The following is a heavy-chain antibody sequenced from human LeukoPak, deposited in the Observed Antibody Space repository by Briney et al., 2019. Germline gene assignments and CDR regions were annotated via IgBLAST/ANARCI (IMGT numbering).Heavy chain of an antibody. CDR2: ISSTNAV. J-gene: IGHJ4*02. V-gene: IGHV3-69-1*02. CDR1: GLTFANYA. D-gene: IGHD2-15*01. Sequence: GGSLRLSCAASGLTFANYALHWVRHTPGKGLEWLSYISSTNAVYSADSVKGRFTISRDNAKKLLFLQMNGLRAEDTAIYYCARYCKLAFDYWGEGTLVSVSS. CDR3: ARYCKLAFDY.